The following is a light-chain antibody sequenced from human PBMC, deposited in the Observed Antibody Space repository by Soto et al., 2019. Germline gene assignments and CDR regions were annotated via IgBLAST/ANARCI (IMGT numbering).Light chain of an antibody. CDR1: QSIAAR. J-gene: IGKJ4*01. Sequence: DIQLTQSPSTLSASVTDRVTITCRASQSIAARLAWYQQKPGKAPKLLMYDASILESGVPSRFSGSGSGTEFTLAINGLQPDYSATYYCQQYNSFSLTFGGGTKVEI. CDR3: QQYNSFSLT. CDR2: DAS. V-gene: IGKV1-5*01.